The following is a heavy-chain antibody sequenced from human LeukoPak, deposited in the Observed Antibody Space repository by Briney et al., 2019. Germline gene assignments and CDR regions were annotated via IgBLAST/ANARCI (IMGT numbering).Heavy chain of an antibody. J-gene: IGHJ4*02. Sequence: GGSLRLSCAASGFTFSSYSMNWVRQAPGKGLEWVSSISSSSSYIYYADSVKGRFTISRDNAKNSLYLQMNSLRAEDTAVYYCAREYSSSWYDLGYWGQGTLVTVSS. CDR1: GFTFSSYS. CDR2: ISSSSSYI. CDR3: AREYSSSWYDLGY. V-gene: IGHV3-21*01. D-gene: IGHD6-13*01.